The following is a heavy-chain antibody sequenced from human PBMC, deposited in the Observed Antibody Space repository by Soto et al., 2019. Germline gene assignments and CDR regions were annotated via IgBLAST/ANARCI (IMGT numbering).Heavy chain of an antibody. CDR2: ISAYNGNT. Sequence: QVPLVQSGAEVKKPGASVKVSCKASGYTFTSYGISWVRQAPGQGCERLGWISAYNGNTNYAQRLQGGVTMTTDPSTSTAQMEMRSLRDDDTAVYYCARAGIVCVWYCGMDVWGQGTTVIVSS. J-gene: IGHJ6*02. D-gene: IGHD2-21*01. V-gene: IGHV1-18*01. CDR1: GYTFTSYG. CDR3: ARAGIVCVWYCGMDV.